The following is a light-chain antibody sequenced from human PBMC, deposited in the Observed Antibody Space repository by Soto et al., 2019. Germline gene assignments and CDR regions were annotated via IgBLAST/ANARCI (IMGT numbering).Light chain of an antibody. Sequence: QSALTQPPSASGSPGQSVTLTCTGTYSDVGGYNYVSWYQHHPGKAPKLMVYEVNKRPSGVPYRFSGSKSGNTASLTVSGLQTEYEADYYCSSYGGSNTYVFGTGTKLTVL. J-gene: IGLJ1*01. CDR1: YSDVGGYNY. V-gene: IGLV2-8*01. CDR2: EVN. CDR3: SSYGGSNTYV.